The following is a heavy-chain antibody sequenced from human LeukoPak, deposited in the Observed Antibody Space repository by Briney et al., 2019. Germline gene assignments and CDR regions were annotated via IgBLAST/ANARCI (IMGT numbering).Heavy chain of an antibody. CDR3: ARGRGAGRTAFDI. CDR1: GFTLSSYS. V-gene: IGHV3-48*04. Sequence: PGGSLRLSCAASGFTLSSYSMNWVRQAPGKGLEWVSYISSGSSTIYYAASVKGRFTISRDNAHNSLYLQMDSLRVDDTAVYYCARGRGAGRTAFDIWGQGTMVTVSS. J-gene: IGHJ3*02. D-gene: IGHD1-14*01. CDR2: ISSGSSTI.